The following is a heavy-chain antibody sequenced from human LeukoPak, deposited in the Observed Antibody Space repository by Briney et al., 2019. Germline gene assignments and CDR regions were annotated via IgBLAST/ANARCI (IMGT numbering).Heavy chain of an antibody. J-gene: IGHJ4*02. CDR1: GFTFSSYG. Sequence: GGSLRLSCAASGFTFSSYGMHWVRQAPGKGLEWVAVISYDGSNKYYADSVKGRFTISRDNSKNTLYLQMNSLRAEDTAVYYCAKDSHIAVAGDFDYWGQGTLVTVSS. D-gene: IGHD6-19*01. V-gene: IGHV3-30*18. CDR2: ISYDGSNK. CDR3: AKDSHIAVAGDFDY.